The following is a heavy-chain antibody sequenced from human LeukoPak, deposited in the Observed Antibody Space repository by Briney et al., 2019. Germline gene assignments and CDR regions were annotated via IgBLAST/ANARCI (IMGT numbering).Heavy chain of an antibody. J-gene: IGHJ1*01. D-gene: IGHD4-23*01. Sequence: PSETLSLTCTVSGGSISSYYWSWIRQPPGKGLEWIGHIYYSGSTNYKPSLKSRVTISVDTSKNQFSLKLTSVTAADTAVYYCARGPYGGTLQHWGQGTLVTVSS. CDR1: GGSISSYY. CDR2: IYYSGST. CDR3: ARGPYGGTLQH. V-gene: IGHV4-59*01.